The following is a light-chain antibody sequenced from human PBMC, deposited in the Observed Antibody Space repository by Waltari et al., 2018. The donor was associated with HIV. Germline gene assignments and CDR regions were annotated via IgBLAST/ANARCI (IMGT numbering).Light chain of an antibody. J-gene: IGLJ2*01. CDR2: EVS. CDR3: TSYTSSTHVI. CDR1: SSDVGAYNY. Sequence: QSALTQPASVSGSPGQSITISCTGTSSDVGAYNYVSWYQQHPDRAPKLMIYEVSNRPLGVSNRFSGSKSGNTASLTISGLRAEDEADYYCTSYTSSTHVIFGGGTKLTVL. V-gene: IGLV2-14*01.